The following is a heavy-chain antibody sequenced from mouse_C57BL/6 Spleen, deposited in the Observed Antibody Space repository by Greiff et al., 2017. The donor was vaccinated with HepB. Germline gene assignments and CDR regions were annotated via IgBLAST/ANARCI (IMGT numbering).Heavy chain of an antibody. Sequence: LVESGAELARPGASVKLSCKASGYTFTSYGISWVKQRTGQGLEWIGEIYPRSGNTYYNEKFKGKATLTADKSSSTAYMELRSLTSEDSAVYFCASPNYYGSSYYSMDYWGQGTSVTVSS. V-gene: IGHV1-81*01. D-gene: IGHD1-1*01. CDR3: ASPNYYGSSYYSMDY. CDR2: IYPRSGNT. CDR1: GYTFTSYG. J-gene: IGHJ4*01.